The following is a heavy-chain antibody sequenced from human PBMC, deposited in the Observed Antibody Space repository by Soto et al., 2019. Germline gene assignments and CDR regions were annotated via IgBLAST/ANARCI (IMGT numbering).Heavy chain of an antibody. CDR3: AREPVRHQLTPELYMDV. CDR1: GYSFSTYA. J-gene: IGHJ6*03. CDR2: IHGDNGNT. D-gene: IGHD2-2*01. Sequence: QVHLVQSGAEVKKPGASVKVSCKASGYSFSTYAMNWVRQAPGQGLEWMGWIHGDNGNTKYSQKFQGRVTITRDTSASTFTSYMELSSLRSEDTGVYCAREPVRHQLTPELYMDVWGEGTTVTVSS. V-gene: IGHV1-3*01.